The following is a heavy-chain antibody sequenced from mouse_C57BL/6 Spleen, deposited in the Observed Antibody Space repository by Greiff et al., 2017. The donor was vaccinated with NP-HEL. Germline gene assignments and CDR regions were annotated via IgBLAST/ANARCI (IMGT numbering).Heavy chain of an antibody. J-gene: IGHJ1*03. CDR2: IYPRSGNT. CDR1: GYTFTSYG. CDR3: ASGITTVPRGFDV. V-gene: IGHV1-81*01. Sequence: VQLQESGAELARPGASVKLSCKASGYTFTSYGISWVKQRTGQGLEWIGEIYPRSGNTYYNEKFKGKATLTADKSSSTAYMELRSLTSEDSAVYFCASGITTVPRGFDVWGTGTTVTVSS. D-gene: IGHD1-1*01.